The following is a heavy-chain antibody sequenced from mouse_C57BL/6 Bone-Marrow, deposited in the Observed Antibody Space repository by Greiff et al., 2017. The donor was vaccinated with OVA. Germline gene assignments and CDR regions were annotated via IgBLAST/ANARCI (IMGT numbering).Heavy chain of an antibody. D-gene: IGHD1-1*01. V-gene: IGHV1-82*01. CDR1: GYAFSSSW. CDR2: IYPGDGDT. J-gene: IGHJ2*01. CDR3: ARGGHYYGSSYDDY. Sequence: VHLVESGPELVKPGASVKISCKASGYAFSSSWMNWVKQRPGKGLEWIGRIYPGDGDTNYNGKFKGKATLTADKSSSTAYMQLSSLTSEDSAVYFCARGGHYYGSSYDDYWGQGTTLTVSS.